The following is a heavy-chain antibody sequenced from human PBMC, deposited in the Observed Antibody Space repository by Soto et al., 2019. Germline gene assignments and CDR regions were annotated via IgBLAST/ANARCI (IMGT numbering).Heavy chain of an antibody. J-gene: IGHJ5*02. CDR2: IYHSGST. Sequence: QLQLQESGSGLVKPSQTLSLTCVVPGGSISSGGYFWSWIRQPPGKGLEWIGYIYHSGSTYYNPSLKGRVTIAGDRSKNQFSLKLSSVTAADPAVYYCARGLGPWGQGTLVTVSS. CDR3: ARGLGP. D-gene: IGHD3-10*01. V-gene: IGHV4-30-2*01. CDR1: GGSISSGGYF.